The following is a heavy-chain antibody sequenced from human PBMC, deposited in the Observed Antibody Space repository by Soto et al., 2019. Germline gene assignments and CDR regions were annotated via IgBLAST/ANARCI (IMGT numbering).Heavy chain of an antibody. CDR1: GGSFSGYY. Sequence: SETLSLTCAVYGGSFSGYYWSWIRQLPGKGLEWIGEINHSGSTNYSPSLKSRVTISVDTSKNQFSMKLSSVTAADTAVYYCARGDLRIYPSYYGMDAWGQGHKFTVS. CDR3: ARGDLRIYPSYYGMDA. V-gene: IGHV4-34*01. CDR2: INHSGST. D-gene: IGHD3-3*01. J-gene: IGHJ6*02.